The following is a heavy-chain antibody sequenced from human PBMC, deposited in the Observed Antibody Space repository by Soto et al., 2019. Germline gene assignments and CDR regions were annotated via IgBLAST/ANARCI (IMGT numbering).Heavy chain of an antibody. D-gene: IGHD2-15*01. CDR3: AHRGGYCSGGSCSTNCFDP. J-gene: IGHJ5*02. Sequence: SGPTLVNPTQTLTLTCTFSGFSLSTSGVGVGWIRQPPGKALEWLALIYWDDDKRYSPSLKSRLTITKDTSKHQVVLTMTNMDPVDTATYYCAHRGGYCSGGSCSTNCFDPWGQGTLVTVSS. CDR2: IYWDDDK. CDR1: GFSLSTSGVG. V-gene: IGHV2-5*02.